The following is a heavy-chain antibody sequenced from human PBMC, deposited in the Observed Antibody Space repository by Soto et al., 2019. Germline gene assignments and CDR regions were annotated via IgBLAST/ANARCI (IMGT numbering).Heavy chain of an antibody. V-gene: IGHV3-23*01. D-gene: IGHD6-6*01. CDR2: INGGSTT. J-gene: IGHJ5*02. CDR1: GFTFSSYA. Sequence: GSLRLSCAASGFTFSSYAMTWVRQAPGKGLEWVTAINGGSTTYYADSVKGRFTISRDNSKNTLYLQMNSLRAEDTAVYYCAREPGEIEYSSSTHPFFPWGQGTLVTSPQ. CDR3: AREPGEIEYSSSTHPFFP.